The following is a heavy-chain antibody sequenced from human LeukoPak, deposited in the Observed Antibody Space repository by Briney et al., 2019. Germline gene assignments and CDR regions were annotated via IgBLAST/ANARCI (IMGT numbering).Heavy chain of an antibody. J-gene: IGHJ4*02. V-gene: IGHV1-69*06. Sequence: GASVKVSCKASGYTITGYYMHWVRQAPGQGLEWMGGIIPIFGTANYAQKFQGRVTITADKSTSTAYMELSSLRSEDTAVYYCARHILTGYCFDYWGQGTLVTVSS. D-gene: IGHD3-9*01. CDR3: ARHILTGYCFDY. CDR1: GYTITGYY. CDR2: IIPIFGTA.